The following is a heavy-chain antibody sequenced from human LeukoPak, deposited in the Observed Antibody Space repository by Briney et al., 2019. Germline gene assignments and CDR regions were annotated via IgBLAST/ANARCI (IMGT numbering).Heavy chain of an antibody. CDR2: IYYSGST. CDR1: GGSISSYY. Sequence: SETLSLTCTVSGGSISSYYWSWIRQPPGKGLEWIGYIYYSGSTNYNPSLKSRVTISVGTSKNQFSLKLSSVTAADTAVYYCARRRGPAAMSDWFDPWGQGTLVTVSS. D-gene: IGHD2-2*01. V-gene: IGHV4-59*08. J-gene: IGHJ5*02. CDR3: ARRRGPAAMSDWFDP.